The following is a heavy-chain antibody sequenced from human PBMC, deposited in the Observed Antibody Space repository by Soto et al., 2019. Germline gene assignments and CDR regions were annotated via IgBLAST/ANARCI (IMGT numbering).Heavy chain of an antibody. D-gene: IGHD5-18*01. CDR3: AGMDSFGSLNWFDP. J-gene: IGHJ5*02. Sequence: QVQLVQSGAEVKKPGASVKVSCKASGYTFTNNDVSWVRQATGQGLEWMGWVNPGSGDTGYAQKFRGRLTMTRDISIATAYMELNSLTSEDTAIYYCAGMDSFGSLNWFDPWGQGTLVTVSS. CDR2: VNPGSGDT. V-gene: IGHV1-8*01. CDR1: GYTFTNND.